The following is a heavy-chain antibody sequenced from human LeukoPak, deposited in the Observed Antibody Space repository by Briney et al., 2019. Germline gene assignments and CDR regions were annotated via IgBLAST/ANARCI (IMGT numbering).Heavy chain of an antibody. CDR2: MYYSGTT. V-gene: IGHV4-59*01. CDR3: ARLPMAVTPHGDY. D-gene: IGHD2-21*02. Sequence: SETLSLTCTVSGVSITSYYRSWIRQSPGKGLEWIGFMYYSGTTNYNPSLKSRVTISLGMSKNQFSLKLSSVTAADTAVYYCARLPMAVTPHGDYWGQGTLVTVSS. CDR1: GVSITSYY. J-gene: IGHJ4*02.